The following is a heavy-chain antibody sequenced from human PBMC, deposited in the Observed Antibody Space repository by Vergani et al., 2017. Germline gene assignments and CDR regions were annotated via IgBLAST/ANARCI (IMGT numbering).Heavy chain of an antibody. J-gene: IGHJ5*02. Sequence: EVQLLESGGGLVQPGGSLRLSCAASGFTFSSYAMSWVRQAPGKGLEWVSAISGSGGSTYYADSVKGRFTISRDNSKNTLYLQMNSLRAEDTAVYYCARVREYYYDSSGDNWFDPWGQGTLVTVSS. CDR3: ARVREYYYDSSGDNWFDP. CDR2: ISGSGGST. V-gene: IGHV3-23*01. D-gene: IGHD3-22*01. CDR1: GFTFSSYA.